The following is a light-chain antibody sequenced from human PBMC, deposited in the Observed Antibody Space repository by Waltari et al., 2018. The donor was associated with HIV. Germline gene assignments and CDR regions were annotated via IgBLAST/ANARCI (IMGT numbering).Light chain of an antibody. CDR3: TSVSGSIHVVG. J-gene: IGLJ2*01. CDR1: SSDLGACKF. V-gene: IGLV2-8*01. Sequence: QSALTQPPSASGSPGQSVTISCTGPSSDLGACKFVSWYQHHPGKAPKLIIYEVNQRPSGVPGRFSGSKSGNTASLTVSGLQDEDEADYYCTSVSGSIHVVGFGGGTKLTVL. CDR2: EVN.